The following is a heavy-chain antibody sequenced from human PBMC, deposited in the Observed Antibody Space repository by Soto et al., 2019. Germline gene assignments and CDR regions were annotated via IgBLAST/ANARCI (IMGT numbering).Heavy chain of an antibody. CDR3: ARLQTSGRVYYYGMDV. CDR2: IYPGDSDT. CDR1: VYSFTRYW. V-gene: IGHV5-51*07. J-gene: IGHJ6*02. D-gene: IGHD1-1*01. Sequence: GESLKISCKGSVYSFTRYWIGWVHQMPGKGLEWMGIIYPGDSDTRYSPSFQGQVTISADKSISTAYLQWSSLKASDTAMYYCARLQTSGRVYYYGMDVWGQGTTVTVSS.